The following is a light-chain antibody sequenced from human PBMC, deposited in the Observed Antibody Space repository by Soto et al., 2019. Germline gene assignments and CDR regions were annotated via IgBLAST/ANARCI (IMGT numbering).Light chain of an antibody. Sequence: QSVLTQPASVSGSPVQSITISCTGTSSDVGGYIYVSWYQQHPGKAPKLMIYDVTSRPSGVSYRFSGSKSGNTASLTISGLQAEDEADYYCSSYTTSSSYVFGTGTKLTVL. CDR3: SSYTTSSSYV. J-gene: IGLJ1*01. V-gene: IGLV2-14*01. CDR1: SSDVGGYIY. CDR2: DVT.